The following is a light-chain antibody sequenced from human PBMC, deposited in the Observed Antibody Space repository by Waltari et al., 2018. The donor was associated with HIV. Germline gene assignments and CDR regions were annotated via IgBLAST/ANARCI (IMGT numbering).Light chain of an antibody. J-gene: IGKJ1*01. CDR1: HSVLFTSNNKNY. CDR3: QQYYTTHWT. V-gene: IGKV4-1*01. Sequence: DIVMTQSPDSLVVSLGERATTNCKSSHSVLFTSNNKNYLAWYQQKPGHPPRLLLSWASTRESGVLDRFSGSGSGTDFTLSISCLQAEDVAVYYCQQYYTTHWTFGQGTKVEIK. CDR2: WAS.